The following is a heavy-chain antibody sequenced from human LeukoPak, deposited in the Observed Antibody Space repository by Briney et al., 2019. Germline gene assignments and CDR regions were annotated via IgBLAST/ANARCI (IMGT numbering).Heavy chain of an antibody. CDR2: ISGSGGST. D-gene: IGHD6-13*01. CDR1: GFTFSSYA. V-gene: IGHV3-23*01. J-gene: IGHJ3*02. CDR3: AKDDLEQQLVLFYAFDI. Sequence: PGGSLRLTCAASGFTFSSYAMSWVRQAPGKGLEWVSAISGSGGSTYYADSVKGRFTISRDNSKNTLYLQMNSLRAGDTAVYYCAKDDLEQQLVLFYAFDIWGQGTMVTVSS.